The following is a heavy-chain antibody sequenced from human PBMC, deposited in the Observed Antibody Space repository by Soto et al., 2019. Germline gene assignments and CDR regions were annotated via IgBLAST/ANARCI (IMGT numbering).Heavy chain of an antibody. CDR1: GFTVSISY. CDR2: VYSDGKA. Sequence: EVQLVESGGALVQPGGSLTLFCAASGFTVSISYMNWVRQVPGKGLEWGSIVYSDGKAYYADSVKGRFTVSRDISKNTLLVQISSLRAEDTAVYYFAKRKYCPSTICFDYWGQGTLVTVSS. CDR3: AKRKYCPSTICFDY. D-gene: IGHD2-2*01. J-gene: IGHJ4*02. V-gene: IGHV3-66*01.